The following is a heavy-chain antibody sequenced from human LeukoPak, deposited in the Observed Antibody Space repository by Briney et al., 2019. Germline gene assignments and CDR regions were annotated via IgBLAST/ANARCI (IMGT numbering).Heavy chain of an antibody. CDR3: ARDLDYGSGSYFGYFQH. Sequence: ASVKVSCKASGYTFTSYGISWVRQAPGQGLEWMGWISAYNGNTNYAQKLQGRVTMTTDTSTSTAYMELRSLRSDDTAVYYCARDLDYGSGSYFGYFQHWGQGTLVTVSS. CDR1: GYTFTSYG. J-gene: IGHJ1*01. D-gene: IGHD3-10*01. CDR2: ISAYNGNT. V-gene: IGHV1-18*01.